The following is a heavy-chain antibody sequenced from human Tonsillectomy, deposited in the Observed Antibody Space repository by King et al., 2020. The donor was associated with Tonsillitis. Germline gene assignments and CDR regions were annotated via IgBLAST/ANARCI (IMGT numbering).Heavy chain of an antibody. V-gene: IGHV1-2*02. J-gene: IGHJ6*02. D-gene: IGHD1-1*01. CDR2: INPNSGDT. CDR3: ARPTKVWNDNYGMDV. Sequence: VQLVESGAEVKKPGASVKVSCTASGYTFTGYYIHWVRQAPGQGLEWMGWINPNSGDTNYAQYFQGRVTMTRDTSISTAYMELSRLRSNDTAVYYCARPTKVWNDNYGMDVWGQGTTVTVSS. CDR1: GYTFTGYY.